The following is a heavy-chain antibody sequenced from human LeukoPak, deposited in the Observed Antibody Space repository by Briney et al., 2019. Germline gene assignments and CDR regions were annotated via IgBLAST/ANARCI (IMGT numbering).Heavy chain of an antibody. CDR2: ITGSGGNT. Sequence: GASLRLSCAASGFTFSNYAMIWVRQAPGKGLEWVSAITGSGGNTYYADSVKGRFTISRDNSKNSVFLQMNSLRAEDTAVYYCAKWGDYDVLTGYYVSDYWGQGTLVTVSS. CDR3: AKWGDYDVLTGYYVSDY. D-gene: IGHD3-9*01. V-gene: IGHV3-23*01. J-gene: IGHJ4*02. CDR1: GFTFSNYA.